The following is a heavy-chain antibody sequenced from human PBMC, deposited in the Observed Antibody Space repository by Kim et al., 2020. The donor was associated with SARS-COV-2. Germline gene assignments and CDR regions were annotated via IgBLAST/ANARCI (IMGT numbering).Heavy chain of an antibody. Sequence: GGSLRLSCAASGFTFSSYDMHWVRQATGKGLEWVSAIGTAGDTYYPGSVKGRFTISRENAKNSLYLQMNSLRAGDTAVYYCARDIAAAGTDWYFDLWGRGTLVTVSS. V-gene: IGHV3-13*04. J-gene: IGHJ2*01. CDR2: IGTAGDT. CDR3: ARDIAAAGTDWYFDL. D-gene: IGHD6-13*01. CDR1: GFTFSSYD.